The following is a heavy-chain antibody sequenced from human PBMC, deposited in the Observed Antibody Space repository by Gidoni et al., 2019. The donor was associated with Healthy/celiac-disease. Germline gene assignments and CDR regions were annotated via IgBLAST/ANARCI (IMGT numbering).Heavy chain of an antibody. V-gene: IGHV3-30-3*01. J-gene: IGHJ4*02. D-gene: IGHD3-3*01. CDR1: GFTFSSYA. CDR2: ISYDGSNK. Sequence: QVQLVESGGGVVQPGRSLRLSCAASGFTFSSYAMHWVRQAPGKGLEWVAVISYDGSNKYYADSVKGRFTISRDNSKNTLYLQMNSLRAEDTAVYYCASLGWLPRDYWGQGTLVTVSS. CDR3: ASLGWLPRDY.